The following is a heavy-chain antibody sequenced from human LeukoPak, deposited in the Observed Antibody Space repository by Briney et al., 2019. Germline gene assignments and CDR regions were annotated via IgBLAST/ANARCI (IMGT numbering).Heavy chain of an antibody. J-gene: IGHJ4*02. CDR3: TVEVQGYDSSGYSDY. D-gene: IGHD3-22*01. CDR1: GYTHTQLS. CDR2: FDPEDGKT. Sequence: GASVKVSCKVSGYTHTQLSMHWVRQARGKGREWMGGFDPEDGKTIYAQKFQGRVTMTEDTSTDTAYMELSSPRSEDTAVYYCTVEVQGYDSSGYSDYWGQGTLVTVSS. V-gene: IGHV1-24*01.